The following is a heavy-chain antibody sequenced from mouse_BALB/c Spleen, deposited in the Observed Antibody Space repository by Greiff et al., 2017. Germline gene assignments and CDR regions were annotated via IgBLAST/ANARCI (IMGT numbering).Heavy chain of an antibody. V-gene: IGHV1-9*01. CDR1: GYTFSSYW. D-gene: IGHD1-1*01. CDR3: ARREDYGYFDY. J-gene: IGHJ2*01. Sequence: QVQLQQSGAELMKPGASVKISCKATGYTFSSYWIEWVKQRPGHGLEWIGEILPGSGSTNYNEKFKGKATFTADTSSNTAYMQLSSLTSEHSAVYYCARREDYGYFDYWGQGTTRTVSS. CDR2: ILPGSGST.